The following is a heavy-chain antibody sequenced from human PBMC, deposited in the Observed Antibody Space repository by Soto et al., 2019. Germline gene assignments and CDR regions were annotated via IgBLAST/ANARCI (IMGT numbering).Heavy chain of an antibody. V-gene: IGHV3-23*01. J-gene: IGHJ4*02. CDR1: GFTFSSYA. CDR3: AKGPDSSSWYYFDY. D-gene: IGHD6-13*01. CDR2: ISGSGGST. Sequence: GGSLRLSCAASGFTFSSYAMSWVRQAPGKGLEWVSAISGSGGSTYYADSVKGRFTISRDNSKNTLYLQMNSLRAEDTAVYYYAKGPDSSSWYYFDYWGQGTLVTVSS.